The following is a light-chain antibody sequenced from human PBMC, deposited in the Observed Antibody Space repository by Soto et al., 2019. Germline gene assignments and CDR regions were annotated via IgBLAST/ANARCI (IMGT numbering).Light chain of an antibody. CDR1: QSVSSSY. Sequence: EIVLTQSPGTLSLSPGERATLSCRASQSVSSSYLAWYQQKPGQAPRLLIYCASSRATGIPDRFSGSGSGTDFTLTISRLEPEDFAVYYCQQYCSSNGGITFGRGTKVDIK. J-gene: IGKJ3*01. V-gene: IGKV3-20*01. CDR3: QQYCSSNGGIT. CDR2: CAS.